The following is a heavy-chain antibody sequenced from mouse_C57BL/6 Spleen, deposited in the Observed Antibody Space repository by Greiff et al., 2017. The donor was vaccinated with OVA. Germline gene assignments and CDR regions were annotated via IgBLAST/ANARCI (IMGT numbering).Heavy chain of an antibody. CDR3: VILRPFAY. J-gene: IGHJ3*01. D-gene: IGHD2-12*01. Sequence: DAGGGLVQPKGSLKLSCAASGFSFNTYAMNWVRQAPGKGLEWVARIRSKSNNYATYYADSVKDRFTISRDDSESMLYLQMNNLKTEDTAMYYCVILRPFAYWGQGTLVTVSA. V-gene: IGHV10-1*01. CDR2: IRSKSNNYAT. CDR1: GFSFNTYA.